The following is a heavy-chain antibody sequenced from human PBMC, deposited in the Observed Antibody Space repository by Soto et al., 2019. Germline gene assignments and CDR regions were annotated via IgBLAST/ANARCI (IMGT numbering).Heavy chain of an antibody. CDR1: GGSISSYY. J-gene: IGHJ6*02. CDR3: ARYNSNYYYGMDG. D-gene: IGHD1-20*01. CDR2: IYYSGIT. Sequence: QVQLQESGPGLVKPSETLSLTCTVSGGSISSYYWSWIRQPPGKGLEWIGYIYYSGITNDNPSLKSRVTISVDTSKNQFSLKLSSVTAAATAVYYCARYNSNYYYGMDGWGQGTTVTVSS. V-gene: IGHV4-59*01.